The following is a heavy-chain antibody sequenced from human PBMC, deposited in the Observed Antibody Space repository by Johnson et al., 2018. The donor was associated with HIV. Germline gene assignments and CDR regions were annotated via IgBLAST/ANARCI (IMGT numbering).Heavy chain of an antibody. Sequence: VQLMESGGGLVQPGGSLRLSCAASGFTFSSYGMHWVRQAPGKGLEWVSAISGSGGSTYYADSVKGRFTISRDNSKNTLYLQMNSLRADDTAVYYCAKDLRVFDWFNAYDAFDIWGQGTMVTVSS. V-gene: IGHV3-23*01. CDR3: AKDLRVFDWFNAYDAFDI. CDR2: ISGSGGST. CDR1: GFTFSSYG. D-gene: IGHD3-9*01. J-gene: IGHJ3*02.